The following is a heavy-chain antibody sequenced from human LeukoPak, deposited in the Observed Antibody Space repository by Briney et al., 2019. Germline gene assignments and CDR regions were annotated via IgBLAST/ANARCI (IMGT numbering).Heavy chain of an antibody. CDR3: ASLRDGYNSFDY. Sequence: ASVKVSCKASGGTFTSYYMHWVRQAPGQGLEWMGIINPSGGSTSYAQKFQGRVTMTRDTSTSTVYMELSSLRSEDTAVYYCASLRDGYNSFDYWGQGTLVTVSS. CDR1: GGTFTSYY. V-gene: IGHV1-46*03. CDR2: INPSGGST. J-gene: IGHJ4*02. D-gene: IGHD5-24*01.